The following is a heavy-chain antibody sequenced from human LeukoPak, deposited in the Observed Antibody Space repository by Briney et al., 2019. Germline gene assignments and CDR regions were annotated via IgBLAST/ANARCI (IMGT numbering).Heavy chain of an antibody. Sequence: PGGSLRLSCAASGFTFSSYAMSWVRQAPGKGLEWVSAISGSGGSTYYADSVKGRFTISRDNSKNTLYLQTNSLRAEDTAVYYCAKLMGYDSSGYYYFDYWGQGTLVTVSS. CDR1: GFTFSSYA. CDR2: ISGSGGST. D-gene: IGHD3-22*01. V-gene: IGHV3-23*01. CDR3: AKLMGYDSSGYYYFDY. J-gene: IGHJ4*02.